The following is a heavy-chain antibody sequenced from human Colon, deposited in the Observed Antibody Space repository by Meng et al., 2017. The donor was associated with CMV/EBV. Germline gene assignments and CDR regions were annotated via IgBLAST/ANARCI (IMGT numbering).Heavy chain of an antibody. Sequence: GGSLRLSCAASGLDFSDNYMTWVRQAPGKGLEWVAYISTSGSPIYYADSVKGRFTISRDNAKASLYLQMNSLRAEDTAVYFCAKRAVAPANTVYYFANFGTDVWGQGTTVTVSS. J-gene: IGHJ6*01. D-gene: IGHD6-19*01. CDR1: GLDFSDNY. V-gene: IGHV3-11*04. CDR3: AKRAVAPANTVYYFANFGTDV. CDR2: ISTSGSPI.